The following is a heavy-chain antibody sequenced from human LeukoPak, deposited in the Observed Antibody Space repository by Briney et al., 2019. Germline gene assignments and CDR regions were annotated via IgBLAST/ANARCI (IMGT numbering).Heavy chain of an antibody. CDR1: GGTFSSYA. J-gene: IGHJ4*02. D-gene: IGHD3-16*01. CDR2: INPILGIA. CDR3: ARDSSLAAITFGGVGDY. Sequence: GASVKVSCKASGGTFSSYAISWVRQAPGQGLEWMGRINPILGIANYAQKFQGRVTITADKSTSTAYMELSSLRSEDTAVYYCARDSSLAAITFGGVGDYWGQGTLVTVSS. V-gene: IGHV1-69*04.